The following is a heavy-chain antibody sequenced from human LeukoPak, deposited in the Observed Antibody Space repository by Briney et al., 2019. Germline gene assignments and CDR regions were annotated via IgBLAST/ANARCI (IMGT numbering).Heavy chain of an antibody. CDR1: GGTFSSYA. CDR3: ARGDITMVRGVIIPSRFDP. Sequence: SVKVSCKASGGTFSSYAISWVRQAPGQGLEWMGGVIPIFGTANYAQKFQGRVTITADKSTSTAYMELSSLRSEDTAVYYCARGDITMVRGVIIPSRFDPWGQGTLVTVSS. D-gene: IGHD3-10*01. V-gene: IGHV1-69*06. CDR2: VIPIFGTA. J-gene: IGHJ5*02.